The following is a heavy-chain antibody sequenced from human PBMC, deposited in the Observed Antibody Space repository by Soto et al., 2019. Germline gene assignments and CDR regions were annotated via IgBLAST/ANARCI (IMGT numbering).Heavy chain of an antibody. D-gene: IGHD3-10*01. CDR1: GGSISSSSYY. CDR2: IYYSGST. J-gene: IGHJ6*02. Sequence: PSQTLSLTWTVSGGSISSSSYYWGWIRQPPGKGLEWIGSIYYSGSTYYNPSLKSRVTISVDTSKNQFSLKLSSATAADTAVYYCAGPITMVRGVTPYYYYGMDVWGQGTTVTVSS. V-gene: IGHV4-39*01. CDR3: AGPITMVRGVTPYYYYGMDV.